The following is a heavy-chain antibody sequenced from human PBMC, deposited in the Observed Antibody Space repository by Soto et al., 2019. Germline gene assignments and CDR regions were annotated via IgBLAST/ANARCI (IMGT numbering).Heavy chain of an antibody. J-gene: IGHJ5*02. D-gene: IGHD3-22*01. Sequence: TLSLTCAVSGGSISSGGYSWSWIRQPPGKGLEWIGYMYHSGSTYYNPSLKSRVTIPVDTSKNQFSLKLSSVTAADTAVYYCARWNYYDSSGYPTGWFDPWGQGTLVTVSS. CDR2: MYHSGST. CDR3: ARWNYYDSSGYPTGWFDP. CDR1: GGSISSGGYS. V-gene: IGHV4-30-2*02.